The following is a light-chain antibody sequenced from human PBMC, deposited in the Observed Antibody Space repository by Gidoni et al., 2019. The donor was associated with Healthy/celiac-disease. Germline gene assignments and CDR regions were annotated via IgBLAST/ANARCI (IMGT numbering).Light chain of an antibody. CDR1: SSDVGSYNL. CDR2: EGS. J-gene: IGLJ3*02. V-gene: IGLV2-23*01. CDR3: CSYAGRSTWV. Sequence: QSALTQPASVSGSPAQSITISCTGTSSDVGSYNLVSWYQQHPGKAPKLMIYEGSKRPSGVSNRFSGSKSGNTASLTISGLQAEDEADYYCCSYAGRSTWVFGGGTKLTVL.